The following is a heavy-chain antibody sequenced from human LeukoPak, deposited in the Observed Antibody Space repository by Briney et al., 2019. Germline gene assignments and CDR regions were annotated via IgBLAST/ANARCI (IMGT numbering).Heavy chain of an antibody. CDR3: AREGRFDDFWSGYIDY. CDR1: GGSISSGGYY. J-gene: IGHJ4*02. V-gene: IGHV4-31*01. CDR2: IYYSGST. D-gene: IGHD3-3*01. Sequence: PSQTLSLTCTVSGGSISSGGYYWSWIRQHPGKGLEWIGYIYYSGSTYYNPSLKSQVTISVDTSKNQFSLKLSSVTAADTAVYYCAREGRFDDFWSGYIDYWGQGTLVTISS.